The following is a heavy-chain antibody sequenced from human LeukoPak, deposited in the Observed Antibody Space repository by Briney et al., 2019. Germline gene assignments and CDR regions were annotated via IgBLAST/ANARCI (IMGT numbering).Heavy chain of an antibody. V-gene: IGHV1-18*01. CDR2: ISAYNGNT. CDR3: ARHPDYYDSSGYYYFYY. Sequence: ASVKVSCKASGYTFTSYGISWVRQAPGQGLEWVGWISAYNGNTNYAQKLQGRVTMTTDTSTSTAYMELRSLRSDDTAVYYCARHPDYYDSSGYYYFYYWGQGTLVTVSS. CDR1: GYTFTSYG. J-gene: IGHJ4*02. D-gene: IGHD3-22*01.